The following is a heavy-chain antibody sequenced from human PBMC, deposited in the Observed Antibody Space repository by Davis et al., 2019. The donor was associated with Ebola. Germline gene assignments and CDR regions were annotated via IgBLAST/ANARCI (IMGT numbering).Heavy chain of an antibody. J-gene: IGHJ6*02. V-gene: IGHV4-59*12. CDR2: IYYSGST. CDR3: ASGSNYQYYYYGMDV. Sequence: GSLRLSCTVSGGSISSYYWSWIRQPPGKGLEWIGYIYYSGSTYYNPSLKSRVTISVDTSKNQFSLKLSSVTAADTAVYYCASGSNYQYYYYGMDVWGQGTTVTVSS. D-gene: IGHD4-11*01. CDR1: GGSISSYY.